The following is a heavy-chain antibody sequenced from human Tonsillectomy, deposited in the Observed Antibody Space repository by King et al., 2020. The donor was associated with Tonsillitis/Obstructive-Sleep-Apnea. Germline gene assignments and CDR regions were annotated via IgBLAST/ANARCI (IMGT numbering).Heavy chain of an antibody. CDR3: ARRGGGNLDYYYGGG. V-gene: IGHV4-59*08. J-gene: IGHJ6*03. D-gene: IGHD4-23*01. Sequence: VQLQESGPGLVKPSETLSLTCTVSGGSISSYYWSWIRQPPGKGLEWIGYIYYSGSTNYNPSLKSRVTISVDTSKNQFSLKLSSVTAADAAVYYCARRGGGNLDYYYGGGGGKGTRVTVS. CDR1: GGSISSYY. CDR2: IYYSGST.